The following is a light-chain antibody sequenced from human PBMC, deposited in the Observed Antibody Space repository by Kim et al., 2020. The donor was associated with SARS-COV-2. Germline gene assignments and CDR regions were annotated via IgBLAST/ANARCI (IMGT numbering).Light chain of an antibody. J-gene: IGKJ4*01. V-gene: IGKV3-15*01. CDR1: QTVDRN. Sequence: EIVMTQSPATLSVSPGERVTLSCRASQTVDRNLAWYQQKGGQPPRLLIYRASTRATDIPDRFSGSGSGTEFTLTIHSLRSEDSGNYYWQQFSKWPLTFGGGTKVDIK. CDR2: RAS. CDR3: QQFSKWPLT.